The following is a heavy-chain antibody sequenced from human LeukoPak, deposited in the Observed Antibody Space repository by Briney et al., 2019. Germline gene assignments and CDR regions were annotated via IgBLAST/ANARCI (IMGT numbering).Heavy chain of an antibody. CDR2: INHSGST. J-gene: IGHJ6*02. Sequence: SETLSLTCAVYGGSFSGYYWSWIRQPPGKGLEWIGEINHSGSTNYNPSLKSRVTISVDTSKNPFSLKLSSVTAADTAVYYCARRRSSGWYPYYYYYYGMDVWGQGTTVTVSS. CDR1: GGSFSGYY. V-gene: IGHV4-34*01. D-gene: IGHD6-19*01. CDR3: ARRRSSGWYPYYYYYYGMDV.